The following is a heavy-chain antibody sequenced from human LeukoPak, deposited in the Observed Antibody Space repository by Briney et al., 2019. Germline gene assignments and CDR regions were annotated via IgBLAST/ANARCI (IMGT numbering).Heavy chain of an antibody. Sequence: GGSLRLSCAASGFTFSSYGLNWVRQAPGKGLEWVSGISGSGGSTYYADSVKGRFTISRDNSKNTLYLQMNSLRAEDTAVYYCATDRYYGGNTDYWGQGTLVTVSS. D-gene: IGHD4-23*01. CDR2: ISGSGGST. CDR1: GFTFSSYG. CDR3: ATDRYYGGNTDY. V-gene: IGHV3-23*01. J-gene: IGHJ4*02.